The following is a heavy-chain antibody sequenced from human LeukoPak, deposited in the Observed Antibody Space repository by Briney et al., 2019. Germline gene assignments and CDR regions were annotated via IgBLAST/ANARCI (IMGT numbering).Heavy chain of an antibody. V-gene: IGHV1-69*05. J-gene: IGHJ3*02. CDR1: GGTFSSYA. D-gene: IGHD5-24*01. CDR3: ARPDSSNNYFHAFDI. CDR2: IIPIFGTA. Sequence: GASVKVSCKASGGTFSSYAISWVRQAPGQGLEWMGRIIPIFGTANYAQKFQGRVTVTTDECTSTAYMELSSLRSEDTAVYYCARPDSSNNYFHAFDIWGQGTMVTVSS.